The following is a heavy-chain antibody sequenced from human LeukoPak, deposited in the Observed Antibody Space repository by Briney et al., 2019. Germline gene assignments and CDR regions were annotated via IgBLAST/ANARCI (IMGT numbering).Heavy chain of an antibody. CDR1: AFTVSSYG. D-gene: IGHD6-19*01. V-gene: IGHV3-30*02. CDR3: ARSSGWYGVG. Sequence: PGGSLRLSCAASAFTVSSYGMHWVRQAPGKGLEWVAYIQFDGSNKYYADSVKDPFTISRDNCKNSLYLQMNTLRSEDTAVDYCARSSGWYGVGWGQGTLVTASS. J-gene: IGHJ4*02. CDR2: IQFDGSNK.